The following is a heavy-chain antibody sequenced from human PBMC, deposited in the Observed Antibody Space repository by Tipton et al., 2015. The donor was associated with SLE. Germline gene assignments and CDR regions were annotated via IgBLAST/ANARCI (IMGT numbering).Heavy chain of an antibody. CDR1: GGSLSSASFW. CDR3: ARERYCSGASCYAPDY. J-gene: IGHJ4*02. Sequence: TLSLTCTVSGGSLSSASFWWSWVRQPPGKGLEWLGYISDGGGTSYNPSLKSRVTISVDTSKNQFSLKLKSVTAADSAVYYCARERYCSGASCYAPDYWGQGTLVTVS. D-gene: IGHD2-2*01. CDR2: ISDGGGT. V-gene: IGHV4-61*01.